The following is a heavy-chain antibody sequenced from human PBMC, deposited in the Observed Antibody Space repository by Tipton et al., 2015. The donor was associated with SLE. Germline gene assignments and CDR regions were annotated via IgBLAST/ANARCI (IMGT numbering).Heavy chain of an antibody. D-gene: IGHD6-19*01. V-gene: IGHV3-48*03. Sequence: SLRLSCAASGFTFSSYEMNWVRQAPGKGLEWVSYISSSGSTIYYAGSVKGRFTISRDNAKNSLYLQMNSLRAEDTAVYYCARAGYSSGWYGDYFDYWGQGTLVTVSS. J-gene: IGHJ4*02. CDR1: GFTFSSYE. CDR3: ARAGYSSGWYGDYFDY. CDR2: ISSSGSTI.